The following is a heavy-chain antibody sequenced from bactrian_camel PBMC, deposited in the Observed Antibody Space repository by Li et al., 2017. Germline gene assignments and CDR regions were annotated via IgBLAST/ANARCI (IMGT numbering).Heavy chain of an antibody. J-gene: IGHJ4*01. CDR3: VRDPEG. Sequence: VQLVESGGGLVQPGESLILSCVASGFTFDMYWMYWVRQAPGKGLDWISSISNGGATTRYADSVKGRFTISRDNAKNTVYLQMSNLEAEDTAIYYCVRDPEGWGQGTQVTVS. CDR2: ISNGGATT. CDR1: GFTFDMYW. V-gene: IGHV3S1*01.